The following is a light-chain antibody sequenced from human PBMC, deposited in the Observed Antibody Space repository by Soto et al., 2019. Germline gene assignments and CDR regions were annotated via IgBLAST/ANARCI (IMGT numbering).Light chain of an antibody. Sequence: DIQMTQSPSTLSASVGDRATITCRASQSISSWLAWYQQKPGKAPKLLIYDASSLESGVPSRFSGSGSGTEFTLTISSLQPDDFATYYCQQYNSWTFGQGTKVDIK. CDR3: QQYNSWT. CDR2: DAS. V-gene: IGKV1-5*01. CDR1: QSISSW. J-gene: IGKJ1*01.